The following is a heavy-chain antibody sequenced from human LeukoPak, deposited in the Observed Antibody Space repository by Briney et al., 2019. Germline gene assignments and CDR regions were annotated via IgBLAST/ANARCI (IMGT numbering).Heavy chain of an antibody. D-gene: IGHD3-10*01. CDR1: GYTFSSYE. CDR2: MNPNSGST. Sequence: ASVKVSCKTSGYTFSSYEINWVRQPPGQGLEWMGWMNPNSGSTAYAQKFQGRVTMTRDVSIRTAYMELSSLRSEDTAVYYCVRLFVQEPSGWFDPWGQGTLVTVS. CDR3: VRLFVQEPSGWFDP. V-gene: IGHV1-8*01. J-gene: IGHJ5*02.